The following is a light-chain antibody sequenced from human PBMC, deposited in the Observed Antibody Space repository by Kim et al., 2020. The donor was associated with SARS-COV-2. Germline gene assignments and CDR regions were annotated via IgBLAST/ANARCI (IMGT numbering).Light chain of an antibody. CDR3: QVWDSSSDHVV. V-gene: IGLV3-21*04. CDR2: YDS. CDR1: NIGSKS. Sequence: SYELTQPPSVSVAPGKTARITCGGNNIGSKSVHWYQQKPGQAPVLVIYYDSDRLSGIPERFSGSNSGNTATLTISRVEVGDEADYYCQVWDSSSDHVVFGGGTQLTVL. J-gene: IGLJ2*01.